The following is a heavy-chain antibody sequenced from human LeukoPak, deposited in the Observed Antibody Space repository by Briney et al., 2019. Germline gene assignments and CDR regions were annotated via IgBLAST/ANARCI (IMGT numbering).Heavy chain of an antibody. CDR2: IYYSGST. Sequence: SETLSLTCTVSGGSISSSSYYWGWIRQPPGKGLEWIGSIYYSGSTYYNPSLKSRVTISVDTSKNQFSLKLSSVTAADTAVYYCASIVVPAAIDYYYYTDVWGKGTTVTVSS. D-gene: IGHD2-2*02. CDR1: GGSISSSSYY. CDR3: ASIVVPAAIDYYYYTDV. J-gene: IGHJ6*03. V-gene: IGHV4-39*07.